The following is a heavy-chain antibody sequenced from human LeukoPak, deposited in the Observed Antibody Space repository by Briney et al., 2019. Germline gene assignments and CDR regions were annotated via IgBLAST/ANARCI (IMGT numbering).Heavy chain of an antibody. Sequence: GGSLRLSCAASGFTFSSYAMSWVRQAPGKGLEWVSAISGSGGSTYYADSVKGRLTISRDNSKNTLYLQMNSLRAEDTAVYYCAKASKYYYDSSGPDYFDYWGQGTLVTVSS. D-gene: IGHD3-22*01. J-gene: IGHJ4*02. CDR1: GFTFSSYA. CDR2: ISGSGGST. V-gene: IGHV3-23*01. CDR3: AKASKYYYDSSGPDYFDY.